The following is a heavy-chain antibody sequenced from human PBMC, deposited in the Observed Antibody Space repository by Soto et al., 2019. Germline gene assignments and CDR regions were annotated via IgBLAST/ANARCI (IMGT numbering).Heavy chain of an antibody. Sequence: SETLSLTCAVSGGSISSSNWWSWVRQPPGKGLEWIGEIYHSGSTNYNPSLKSRVTISVDKSKNQFSLKLSSVTAADTAVYYCERGGQWLSTFFDYWGQGTLVTVSS. J-gene: IGHJ4*02. CDR2: IYHSGST. D-gene: IGHD6-19*01. V-gene: IGHV4-4*02. CDR1: GGSISSSNW. CDR3: ERGGQWLSTFFDY.